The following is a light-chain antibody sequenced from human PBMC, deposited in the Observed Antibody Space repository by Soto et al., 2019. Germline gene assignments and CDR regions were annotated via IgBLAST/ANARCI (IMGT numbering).Light chain of an antibody. CDR2: AAS. CDR1: QSISSY. J-gene: IGKJ2*01. CDR3: QQGYSTPYT. Sequence: DIQMTQSPSSLSASVGDRVTITCRASQSISSYLNWYQQKPGKAPKLLIYAASSLQSGVPSRFSGRGSGTDFTLTISSLQPEDFATYYCQQGYSTPYTFGQGTKLEIK. V-gene: IGKV1-39*01.